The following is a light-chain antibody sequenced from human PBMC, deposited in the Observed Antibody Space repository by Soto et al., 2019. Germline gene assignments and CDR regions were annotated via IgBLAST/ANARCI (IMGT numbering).Light chain of an antibody. J-gene: IGLJ1*01. CDR1: GSDVGRYNY. Sequence: QAALTQPRSVSGSPGQSVTISCTGTGSDVGRYNYVSWYQQHPGKAPKLIIYDVTKRPSGVPDRFSGSKSGSTASLTISGLQAEDEVDYYCCSYAGGYIFVFGTGTKVTVL. V-gene: IGLV2-11*01. CDR3: CSYAGGYIFV. CDR2: DVT.